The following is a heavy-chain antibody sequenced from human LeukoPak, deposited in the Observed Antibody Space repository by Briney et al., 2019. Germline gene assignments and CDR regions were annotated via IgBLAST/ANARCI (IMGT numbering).Heavy chain of an antibody. CDR1: GFTFSDYY. CDR3: ARDLPIAAAGTEGFDY. V-gene: IGHV3-11*04. CDR2: ISSSGSTI. Sequence: GGSLRLSCAASGFTFSDYYMSWIPEAQGKGLEWVSYISSSGSTIYYADSVKGRFTISRDNAKNSLYLQMNSLRAEDTAVYYCARDLPIAAAGTEGFDYWGQGTLVTVSS. J-gene: IGHJ4*02. D-gene: IGHD6-13*01.